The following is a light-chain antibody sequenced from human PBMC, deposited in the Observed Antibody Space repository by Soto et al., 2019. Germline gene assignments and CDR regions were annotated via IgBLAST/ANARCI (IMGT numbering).Light chain of an antibody. V-gene: IGKV3-20*01. CDR3: QQYGSSPRT. Sequence: EIVLTQSPGTLSLSPGERATFSCRASQSVSSNYLAWYQQKPGQAPRLLIYGAFKRATGIPDRFSGSGSGTDFTLTISRMEPEDFAVYCRQQYGSSPRTFGQGTKVEIK. J-gene: IGKJ1*01. CDR2: GAF. CDR1: QSVSSNY.